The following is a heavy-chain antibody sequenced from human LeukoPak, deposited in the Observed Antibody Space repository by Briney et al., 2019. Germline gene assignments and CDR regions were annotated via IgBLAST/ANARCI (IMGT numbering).Heavy chain of an antibody. CDR3: ARGRGRMVRGVINSNWFDP. J-gene: IGHJ5*02. CDR1: GGTFSSYA. Sequence: ASVKVSCKASGGTFSSYAISWVRQAPGQGLEWMGWMNPNSGNTGYAQKFQGRVTMTRNTSISTAYMELSSLRSEDTAVYYCARGRGRMVRGVINSNWFDPWGQGTLVTVSS. V-gene: IGHV1-8*02. D-gene: IGHD3-10*01. CDR2: MNPNSGNT.